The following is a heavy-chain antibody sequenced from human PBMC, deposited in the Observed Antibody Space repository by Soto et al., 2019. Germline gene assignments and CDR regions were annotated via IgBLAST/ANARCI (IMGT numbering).Heavy chain of an antibody. CDR1: GFTFSAYA. Sequence: EVQLLESGGGLVQPGGSLRLSCAASGFTFSAYAMSWVRQAPGKGLEWVSGIRGSGGIRQYADSVKGRFTISRDNSKNTLYLQMNSLRAEDTAVYFCAKDLWELSYYFDYWGQGSLVTVSS. D-gene: IGHD1-26*01. CDR2: IRGSGGIR. V-gene: IGHV3-23*01. CDR3: AKDLWELSYYFDY. J-gene: IGHJ4*02.